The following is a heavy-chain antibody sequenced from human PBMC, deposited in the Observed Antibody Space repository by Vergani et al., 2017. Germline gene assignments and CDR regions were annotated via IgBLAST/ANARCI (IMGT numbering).Heavy chain of an antibody. J-gene: IGHJ4*02. CDR2: IYYSGST. CDR3: ARHEEWELPPAY. D-gene: IGHD1-26*01. Sequence: QVQLQQWGAGLLKPSETLSLTCTVSGGSISSHYWSWIRQPPGKGLEWIGYIYYSGSTNYNPSLKSRVTISVDTSKNQFSLKLSSVTAADTAVYYCARHEEWELPPAYWGQGTLVTVSS. V-gene: IGHV4-59*08. CDR1: GGSISSHY.